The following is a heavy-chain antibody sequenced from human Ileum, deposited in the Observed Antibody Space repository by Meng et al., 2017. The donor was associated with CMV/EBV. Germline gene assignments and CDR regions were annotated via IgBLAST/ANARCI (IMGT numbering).Heavy chain of an antibody. CDR3: ARENWVYDY. Sequence: VQMGQSGPEVKKPGASVKVSCKASGNIFTGYYMHWVRQAPGQGLEWVGCINLNSGVIDFAQKFQGRITLTRDTSITTAYMELTRLIYDDTAVYYCARENWVYDYWGQGTLVTVSS. CDR1: GNIFTGYY. D-gene: IGHD7-27*01. V-gene: IGHV1-2*02. CDR2: INLNSGVI. J-gene: IGHJ4*02.